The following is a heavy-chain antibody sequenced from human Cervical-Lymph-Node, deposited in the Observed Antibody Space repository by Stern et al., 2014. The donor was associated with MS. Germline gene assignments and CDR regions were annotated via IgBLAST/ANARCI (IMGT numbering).Heavy chain of an antibody. D-gene: IGHD2-15*01. CDR1: GYTFTSYG. CDR3: ARGLLGSENAFDI. J-gene: IGHJ3*02. CDR2: ISAYNGNK. V-gene: IGHV1-18*01. Sequence: QMPLVQSGAEVKKPAASVTVSCKVSGYTFTSYGISWVRQPPGQGLAWMGWISAYNGNKNYAQKLQGRVTMTTDTSTSTAYMELRSLRSDDTAVYYCARGLLGSENAFDIWGQGTMVTVSS.